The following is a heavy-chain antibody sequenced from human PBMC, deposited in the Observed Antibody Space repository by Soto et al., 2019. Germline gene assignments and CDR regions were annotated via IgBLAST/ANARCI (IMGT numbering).Heavy chain of an antibody. V-gene: IGHV4-59*11. CDR1: GDSISSHY. J-gene: IGHJ6*03. D-gene: IGHD3-16*01. Sequence: SETLSLTCTVSGDSISSHYWSWIRQPPGKGLEWIGYIYYSGTTNYNPSLKSRVTISVDTSKNQFSLKVSSVTAADTAVYYCARDWGRDSYYYYMDVWGKGTTVTVSS. CDR3: ARDWGRDSYYYYMDV. CDR2: IYYSGTT.